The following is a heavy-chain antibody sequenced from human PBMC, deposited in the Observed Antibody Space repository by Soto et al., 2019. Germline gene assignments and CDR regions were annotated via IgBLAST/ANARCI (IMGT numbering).Heavy chain of an antibody. Sequence: VGSLRLSCAASGFTFSSFRMNWFLQAPGKGLEWVSYISNNGITTYYADSVKGRFTISRDNANNSLYLQMNSLRAEDTAVYYCATTLTYWKDMDVWGQRNPVTVSS. CDR1: GFTFSSFR. D-gene: IGHD4-17*01. CDR3: ATTLTYWKDMDV. V-gene: IGHV3-48*01. J-gene: IGHJ6*02. CDR2: ISNNGITT.